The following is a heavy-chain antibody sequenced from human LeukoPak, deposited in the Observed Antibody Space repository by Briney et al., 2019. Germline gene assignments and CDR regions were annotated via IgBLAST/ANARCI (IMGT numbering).Heavy chain of an antibody. CDR3: ARGQRNAFDY. CDR2: TYHNSKWYN. J-gene: IGHJ4*02. V-gene: IGHV6-1*01. CDR1: GDSVSGKSVA. Sequence: SQTLSLTCAISGDSVSGKSVAWNWIRQSPSRGLEWLGRTYHNSKWYNDYAISVKSRININPDTSRNQFSLQLNSVTPEDTAVYYCARGQRNAFDYWGQGTLVTVSS.